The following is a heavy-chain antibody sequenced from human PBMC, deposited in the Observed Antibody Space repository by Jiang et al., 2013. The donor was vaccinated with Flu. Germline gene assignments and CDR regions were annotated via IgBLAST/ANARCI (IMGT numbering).Heavy chain of an antibody. CDR1: GFTFSSYV. Sequence: QLLESGGDLVQPGGSLRLSCAASGFTFSSYVMSWVRRAPGKGLEWVSVISDSGGSRYYADSVKGRFTISRDNSKNTLFLQMNGLRADDTAIYYCAKRRVVLLREDFYKYGMDVWGQGTTVTVSS. CDR3: AKRRVVLLREDFYKYGMDV. D-gene: IGHD2/OR15-2a*01. J-gene: IGHJ6*02. CDR2: ISDSGGSR. V-gene: IGHV3-23*01.